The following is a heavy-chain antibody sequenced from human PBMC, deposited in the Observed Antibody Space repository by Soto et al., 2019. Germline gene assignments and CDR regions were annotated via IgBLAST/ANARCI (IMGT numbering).Heavy chain of an antibody. CDR2: MNPNSGNT. CDR1: GYTFTSYD. Sequence: QVQLVQSGAEVKKPGASVKVSCKASGYTFTSYDINWVRQATGQGLEYLGWMNPNSGNTGYVQKFQGRVTMTRNTGXRTANMELRSRRSGDTAVYYCARGGKYGDYSRWFYPWGQGTLVTVSS. CDR3: ARGGKYGDYSRWFYP. J-gene: IGHJ5*02. V-gene: IGHV1-8*01. D-gene: IGHD4-17*01.